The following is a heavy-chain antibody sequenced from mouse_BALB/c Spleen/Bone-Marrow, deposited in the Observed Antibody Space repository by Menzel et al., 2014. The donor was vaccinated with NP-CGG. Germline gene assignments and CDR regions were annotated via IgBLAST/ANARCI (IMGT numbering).Heavy chain of an antibody. V-gene: IGHV1-18*01. J-gene: IGHJ2*01. CDR2: INPNNGGT. D-gene: IGHD3-3*01. CDR1: GYTFTEYT. CDR3: ARWTRGDYFDY. Sequence: VQLQHSGPELVKPGASVKISCKTSGYTFTEYTMHWVKQSHGKSLEWIGSINPNNGGTTYNQKFRGKATLTVDKSSTTAYMELRSLTSEDSAVYYCARWTRGDYFDYWGQGTTLTVSS.